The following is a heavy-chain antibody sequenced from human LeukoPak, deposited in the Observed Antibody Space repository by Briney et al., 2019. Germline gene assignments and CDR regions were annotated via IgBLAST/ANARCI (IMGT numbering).Heavy chain of an antibody. V-gene: IGHV3-23*01. J-gene: IGHJ4*02. CDR1: GFTFGDYG. CDR2: ISGSGGST. Sequence: GGSLRLSCAASGFTFGDYGMSWVRQAPGKGLEWVSAISGSGGSTYYADSVKGRFTISRDNSKNTLYLQMNSLRAEDTAVYYCAKVGVAVAGTESHFDYWGQGTLVTVSS. D-gene: IGHD6-19*01. CDR3: AKVGVAVAGTESHFDY.